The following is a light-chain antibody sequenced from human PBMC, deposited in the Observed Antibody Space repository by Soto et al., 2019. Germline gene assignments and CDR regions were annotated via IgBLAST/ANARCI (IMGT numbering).Light chain of an antibody. Sequence: QSALTQPASVSASPGQSITISCTGTSSDVGAYTSVSWYQQHPGKVPKVVIYEVSNRPSGVPNRFSGSKSGNTASLTISGLQAEDEAHYYCSSYTSDNRSYVFGTGTKVTVL. CDR3: SSYTSDNRSYV. J-gene: IGLJ1*01. V-gene: IGLV2-14*01. CDR2: EVS. CDR1: SSDVGAYTS.